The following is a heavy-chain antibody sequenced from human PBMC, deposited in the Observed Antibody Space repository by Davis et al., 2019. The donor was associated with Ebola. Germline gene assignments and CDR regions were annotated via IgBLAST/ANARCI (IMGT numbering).Heavy chain of an antibody. CDR2: ISSSSSYT. CDR3: ARRGARGENWFDP. CDR1: GFTFSDYY. D-gene: IGHD3-10*01. J-gene: IGHJ5*02. V-gene: IGHV3-11*06. Sequence: GSLRLSCAASGFTFSDYYMSWIRQAPGKGLEWVSYISSSSSYTNYADSVKGRFTISRDNAKNSLYLQMNSLRAEDTAVYYCARRGARGENWFDPWGQGTLVTVSS.